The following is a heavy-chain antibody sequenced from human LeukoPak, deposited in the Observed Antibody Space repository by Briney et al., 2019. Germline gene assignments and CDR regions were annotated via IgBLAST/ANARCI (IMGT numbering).Heavy chain of an antibody. CDR1: GGSISSYY. D-gene: IGHD5-12*01. CDR3: AREEATILFFDY. Sequence: SETLSLTCTVSGGSISSYYWSWIRQPPGKGLEWIGYIYYSGSTNYNPSLKSRVTISVDTSKNQFSLKLSSVTAADTAVYYCAREEATILFFDYWGQGTLVTVSS. J-gene: IGHJ4*02. V-gene: IGHV4-59*12. CDR2: IYYSGST.